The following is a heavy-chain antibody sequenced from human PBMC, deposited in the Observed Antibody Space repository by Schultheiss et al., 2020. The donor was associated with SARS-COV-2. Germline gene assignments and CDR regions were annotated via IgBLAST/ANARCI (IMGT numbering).Heavy chain of an antibody. CDR1: GGTFSSYT. D-gene: IGHD3-10*01. CDR2: IIPIFGTA. CDR3: ARGSRYGSGSYYKGIGDY. Sequence: SVKVSCKASGGTFSSYTISWVRQVPGQGLEWMGGIIPIFGTANYAQKFQGRVTITADESTSTAYMELSSLRSDDTAVYYCARGSRYGSGSYYKGIGDYWGQGTLVTVSS. V-gene: IGHV1-69*13. J-gene: IGHJ4*02.